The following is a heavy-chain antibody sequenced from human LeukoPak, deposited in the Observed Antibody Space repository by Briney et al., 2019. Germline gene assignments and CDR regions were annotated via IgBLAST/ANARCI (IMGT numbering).Heavy chain of an antibody. J-gene: IGHJ4*02. CDR1: GGSISSYY. D-gene: IGHD3-16*01. CDR2: IYYTGST. CDR3: ARREGGYYFDS. V-gene: IGHV4-59*08. Sequence: SETLSLTCTVSGGSISSYYWSWIRQPPGKGLECIGYIYYTGSTNYNPSLKGRVTISVDASKNQFSLKLSSVTAADTAVYYCARREGGYYFDSWGQGALVTVSS.